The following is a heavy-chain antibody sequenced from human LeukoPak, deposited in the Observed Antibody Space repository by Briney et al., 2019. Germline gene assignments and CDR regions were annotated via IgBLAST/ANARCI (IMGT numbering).Heavy chain of an antibody. J-gene: IGHJ4*02. V-gene: IGHV3-23*01. CDR2: ISGVGGAT. D-gene: IGHD3-10*01. Sequence: PGGSLRLSCAASDFNFITYAMSWVRQAPGKGLEWVSTISGVGGATYYPDSVKGRFTISRDNSKNTLYLQMNSLRAEDTAVYYCARDSSMLRGPLVIYYFDFWGQGTLVSVSS. CDR1: DFNFITYA. CDR3: ARDSSMLRGPLVIYYFDF.